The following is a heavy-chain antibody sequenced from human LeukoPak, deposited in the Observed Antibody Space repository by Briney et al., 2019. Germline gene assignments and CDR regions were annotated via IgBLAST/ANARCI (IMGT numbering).Heavy chain of an antibody. D-gene: IGHD3-10*01. CDR1: VRSINSYY. V-gene: IGHV4-4*07. Sequence: SESQSLPCTVSVRSINSYYWSWIRHPAGKGREWVGRIYTSGSTTYNPSLKSRVTMSVDTSKNQFSLKLSSVTAADTAVYYCARSMVRVVIDPPHFDYWGQRPLVTVSS. J-gene: IGHJ4*02. CDR3: ARSMVRVVIDPPHFDY. CDR2: IYTSGST.